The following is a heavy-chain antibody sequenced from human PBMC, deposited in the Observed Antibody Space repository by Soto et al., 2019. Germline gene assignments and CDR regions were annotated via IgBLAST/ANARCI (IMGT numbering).Heavy chain of an antibody. J-gene: IGHJ5*02. Sequence: QVQLVQSGAEVKKPGASVKVSCKASGYTFTSYYMHWVRQAPGQGLEWMGIINPSGGSTSYAQKLQGRVTMTRDTSTSTVYMELSSLRSEDTAVYYCAGSGYVYNWFDPWGQGTLVPVSS. CDR2: INPSGGST. CDR1: GYTFTSYY. V-gene: IGHV1-46*01. CDR3: AGSGYVYNWFDP. D-gene: IGHD5-12*01.